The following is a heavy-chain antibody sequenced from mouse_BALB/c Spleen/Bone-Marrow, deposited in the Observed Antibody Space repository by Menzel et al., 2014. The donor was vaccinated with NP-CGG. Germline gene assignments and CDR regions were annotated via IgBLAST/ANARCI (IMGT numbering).Heavy chain of an antibody. CDR2: IDPENGDT. V-gene: IGHV14-4*02. D-gene: IGHD2-1*01. CDR3: NGNYYAMDY. Sequence: EVQRVESGAELVRSGASVKLSCTASGFNIKDYYMHWVKQRPEQGLEWIGWIDPENGDTEYAPKFQGKATMTADTSSNTAYLQLSSLTSEDTVVYYCNGNYYAMDYWGQGTSVTVSS. J-gene: IGHJ4*01. CDR1: GFNIKDYY.